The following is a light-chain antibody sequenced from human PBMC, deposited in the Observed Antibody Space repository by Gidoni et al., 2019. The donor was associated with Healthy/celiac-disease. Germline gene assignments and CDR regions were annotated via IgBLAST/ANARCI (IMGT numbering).Light chain of an antibody. J-gene: IGKJ1*01. Sequence: DIVMTQSPDSLAVSLGERATINCKSSQSVLYSSNNKNYLAWYQQKPGQPPKLLIYWASTRESGVPDRFSGSGSWTDFTLTISSLQAEDVAVYYCQQYYSTPGWTFXXXTKVEIK. CDR2: WAS. V-gene: IGKV4-1*01. CDR3: QQYYSTPGWT. CDR1: QSVLYSSNNKNY.